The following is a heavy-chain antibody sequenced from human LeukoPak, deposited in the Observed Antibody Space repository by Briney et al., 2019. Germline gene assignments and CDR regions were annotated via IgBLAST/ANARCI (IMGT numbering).Heavy chain of an antibody. D-gene: IGHD1-26*01. J-gene: IGHJ3*02. V-gene: IGHV1-58*01. CDR3: AATSVGATINDAFHM. Sequence: SVKVSCKASGFTFTRSAVQWVRQARGQRLEWIGRIVVGSGKTNYAQKFQERVTIIRDMSTGTAYMDLGSLRSEDTAIYYCAATSVGATINDAFHMWGQGTMVTVSS. CDR1: GFTFTRSA. CDR2: IVVGSGKT.